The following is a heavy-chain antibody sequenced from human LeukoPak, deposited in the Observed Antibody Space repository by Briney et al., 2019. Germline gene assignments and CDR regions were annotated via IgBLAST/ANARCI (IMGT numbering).Heavy chain of an antibody. D-gene: IGHD1-26*01. CDR3: ARAIEVNWFDP. CDR1: GGSISSSSYY. Sequence: SETLSLTCTVSGGSISSSSYYWGWIRQAPGKGLEWIGSIYYSGSTYYNPSLKSRVTISVDTSKNQFSLKLSSVTAADTAVYYCARAIEVNWFDPWGQGTLVTVSS. CDR2: IYYSGST. J-gene: IGHJ5*02. V-gene: IGHV4-39*07.